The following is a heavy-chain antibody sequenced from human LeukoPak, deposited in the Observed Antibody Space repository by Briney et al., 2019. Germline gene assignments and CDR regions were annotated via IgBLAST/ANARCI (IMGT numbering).Heavy chain of an antibody. V-gene: IGHV4-4*07. CDR3: ARDRFDYDILTGYYKFEGFDP. CDR1: GGSISSYY. Sequence: PSETLSLTCTVSGGSISSYYWSWIRQPAGKGLEWIGRIYTSGSTNYNPSLKSRVTMSVDTSENQFSLKLSSVTAADTAVYYCARDRFDYDILTGYYKFEGFDPWGQGTLVTVSS. CDR2: IYTSGST. J-gene: IGHJ5*02. D-gene: IGHD3-9*01.